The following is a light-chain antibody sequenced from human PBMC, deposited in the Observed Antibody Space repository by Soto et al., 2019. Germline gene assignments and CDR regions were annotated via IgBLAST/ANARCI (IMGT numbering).Light chain of an antibody. CDR2: DTS. CDR1: TGVVTTGHF. CDR3: LLAYGGVRV. J-gene: IGLJ3*02. Sequence: QAVVTQEPSLTVSPGGTVTLTCGSSTGVVTTGHFAYWFQQTPGQAPRTLIYDTSRRHSSAPARFSGSLLGGYAALTLSDAQPEDEADYYCLLAYGGVRVFGGGTKVTVL. V-gene: IGLV7-46*01.